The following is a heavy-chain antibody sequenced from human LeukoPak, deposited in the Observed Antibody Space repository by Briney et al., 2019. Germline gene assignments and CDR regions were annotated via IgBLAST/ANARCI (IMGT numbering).Heavy chain of an antibody. D-gene: IGHD3-10*01. Sequence: SETLSLTCTVSGGSISSYYWSWIRQPPGKGLEWIGYIYYSGSTNYNPSLKSRVTISVDTSKNQFSLKLSSVTAADTAVYYCARDKDYGSGAYYYYGMDVWGQGTTVTVSS. CDR2: IYYSGST. CDR3: ARDKDYGSGAYYYYGMDV. J-gene: IGHJ6*02. CDR1: GGSISSYY. V-gene: IGHV4-59*01.